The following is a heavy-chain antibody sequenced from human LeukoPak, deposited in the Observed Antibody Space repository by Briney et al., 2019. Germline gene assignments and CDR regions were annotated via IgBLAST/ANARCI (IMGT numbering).Heavy chain of an antibody. J-gene: IGHJ4*02. V-gene: IGHV4-34*01. D-gene: IGHD2-2*01. CDR2: IIHSGRT. Sequence: SETLSLTCGVYGGSFSGYYWTWIRQSPGMGLEWIGEIIHSGRTNYNPSLTSRVSISVDTSKNQFSLELSSVAAADTAVYYCARGILVTVYAAFDYWGQGTLVTVSS. CDR3: ARGILVTVYAAFDY. CDR1: GGSFSGYY.